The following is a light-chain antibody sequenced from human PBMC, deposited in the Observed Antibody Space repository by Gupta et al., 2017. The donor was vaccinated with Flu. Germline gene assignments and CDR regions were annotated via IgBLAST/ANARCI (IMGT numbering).Light chain of an antibody. J-gene: IGLJ2*01. CDR1: SGSIASNS. CDR3: QSYDSSDHVV. Sequence: NFLLTQHRSVSESPGKAVTISCTRSSGSIASNSVHWYQQRPGTPPTSVIYDDDQRPSGVPDRFSGSLDSSSNSASLTISGLQTEDEADYYCQSYDSSDHVVFGEGTKLTVL. CDR2: DDD. V-gene: IGLV6-57*01.